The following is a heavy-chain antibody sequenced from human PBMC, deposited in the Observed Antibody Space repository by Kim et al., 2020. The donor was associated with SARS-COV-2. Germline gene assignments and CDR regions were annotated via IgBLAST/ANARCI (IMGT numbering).Heavy chain of an antibody. D-gene: IGHD3-10*01. Sequence: GGSLRLSCAASGFTFSSYAMSWVRQAPGKGLEWVSAISGSGGSTYYADSVKGRFTISRENSKNTLYLQMNSLRAEDTAVYYCAKDSENVLLWFGELLSWGQGTLVTVSS. J-gene: IGHJ4*02. CDR3: AKDSENVLLWFGELLS. CDR2: ISGSGGST. V-gene: IGHV3-23*01. CDR1: GFTFSSYA.